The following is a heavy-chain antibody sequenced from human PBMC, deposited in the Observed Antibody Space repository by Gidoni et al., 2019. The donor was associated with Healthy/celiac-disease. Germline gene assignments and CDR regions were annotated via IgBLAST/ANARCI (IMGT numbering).Heavy chain of an antibody. CDR2: IYYSGST. V-gene: IGHV4-59*01. J-gene: IGHJ5*02. CDR3: ARVDAAAGRGSWFDP. D-gene: IGHD6-13*01. Sequence: WIGYIYYSGSTNYNPSLKRRVTISVDTSKNQFSLKLSSVTAADTAVYYCARVDAAAGRGSWFDPWGQGTLVTVSS.